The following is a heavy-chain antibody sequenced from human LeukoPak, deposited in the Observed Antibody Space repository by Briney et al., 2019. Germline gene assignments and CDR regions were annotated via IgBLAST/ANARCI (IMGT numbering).Heavy chain of an antibody. CDR2: IYYSGST. CDR3: ARVPTYGHYENWFDP. CDR1: GGSISSSSDF. Sequence: SETLSLTCTVSGGSISSSSDFWGWIRQPPGKGLEWIGSIYYSGSTYYNPSLKSRVTISVDTSKNQFSLKLSSVTAADTAVYYCARVPTYGHYENWFDPWGQGTLVTVSS. J-gene: IGHJ5*02. V-gene: IGHV4-39*07. D-gene: IGHD3-22*01.